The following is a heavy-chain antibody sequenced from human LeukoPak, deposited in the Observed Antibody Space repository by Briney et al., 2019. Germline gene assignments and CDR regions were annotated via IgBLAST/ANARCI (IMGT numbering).Heavy chain of an antibody. CDR3: ARHSSGSYYTY. J-gene: IGHJ4*02. V-gene: IGHV3-7*01. Sequence: GGSLRLSCAASGFTFNSSWMRWVRQAPGKGLEWVAHIKQDGSDKYYVDSVKGRFTISRDNAKNSLYLQLNSLRVEDTAMYYCARHSSGSYYTYWGQGTLVTVSS. CDR1: GFTFNSSW. D-gene: IGHD3-10*01. CDR2: IKQDGSDK.